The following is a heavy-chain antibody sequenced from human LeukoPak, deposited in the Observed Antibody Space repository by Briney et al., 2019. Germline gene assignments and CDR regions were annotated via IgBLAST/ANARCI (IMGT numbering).Heavy chain of an antibody. CDR3: ARPDSSGSFDY. CDR2: IYTSGST. CDR1: GGSISSGSYY. D-gene: IGHD6-19*01. J-gene: IGHJ4*02. Sequence: PSQTLSLTCTGSGGSISSGSYYWSWIRQPAGKGLEWIGRIYTSGSTNYNPSLKSRVTISVDTSKNQFSLKLSSVTAADTAVYYCARPDSSGSFDYWGQGTLVTVSS. V-gene: IGHV4-61*02.